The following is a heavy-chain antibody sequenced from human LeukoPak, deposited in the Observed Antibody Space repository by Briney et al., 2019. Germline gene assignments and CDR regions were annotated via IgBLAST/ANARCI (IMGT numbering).Heavy chain of an antibody. CDR2: IIPIFGTA. D-gene: IGHD2-15*01. Sequence: SVKVSCKASGGTFSSYAISWVRQAPGQGLEWMGGIIPIFGTANYAQKFQGRVTITADKSTSTAYMELSSLRSEDTAVYYCATSYLGYCSGGSCYKGSDYWGQGTLVTVSS. J-gene: IGHJ4*02. CDR1: GGTFSSYA. V-gene: IGHV1-69*06. CDR3: ATSYLGYCSGGSCYKGSDY.